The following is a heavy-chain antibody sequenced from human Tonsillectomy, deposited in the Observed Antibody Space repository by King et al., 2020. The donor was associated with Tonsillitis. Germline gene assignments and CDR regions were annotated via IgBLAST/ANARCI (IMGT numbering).Heavy chain of an antibody. J-gene: IGHJ6*02. CDR3: AKDRLRWLRGYGMDV. V-gene: IGHV3-23*04. Sequence: VQLVESGGGLVQPGGSLRLSCADSGFTFSSYAMSWVRQAPGKGLEWVSAISGSGGSPYYADSVKGRFTISRDNSKNTLYLQMNRLRAEDTAVYYCAKDRLRWLRGYGMDVWGQGTTVTVAS. D-gene: IGHD5-12*01. CDR2: ISGSGGSP. CDR1: GFTFSSYA.